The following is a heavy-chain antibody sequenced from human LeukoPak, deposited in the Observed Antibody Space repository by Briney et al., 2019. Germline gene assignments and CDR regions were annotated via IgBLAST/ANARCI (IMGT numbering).Heavy chain of an antibody. CDR2: IYYSGST. J-gene: IGHJ3*02. CDR1: GGSISNYY. CDR3: ASAVAGTKYDAFDI. D-gene: IGHD6-19*01. V-gene: IGHV4-59*01. Sequence: PSETLSLTCIVSGGSISNYYWSWIRPPPGKGLEWIGYIYYSGSTNYNPSLKSRVTISVDTSKNQLPLKLSSVTAADTAVYYCASAVAGTKYDAFDIWGQGTMVTVSS.